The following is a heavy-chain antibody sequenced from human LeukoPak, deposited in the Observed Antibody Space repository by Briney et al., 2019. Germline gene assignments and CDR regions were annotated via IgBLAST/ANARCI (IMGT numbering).Heavy chain of an antibody. D-gene: IGHD6-19*01. V-gene: IGHV3-21*01. CDR3: ARGKEPVAGSLSHFDY. CDR2: ISSSSSYI. Sequence: GGSLRLSCAASGFTFSSYSMNRVRQAPGKGLEWVSSISSSSSYIYYADSVKGRFTISRDNAKNSLYLQMNSLRAEDTAVYYCARGKEPVAGSLSHFDYWGQGTLVTVSS. J-gene: IGHJ4*02. CDR1: GFTFSSYS.